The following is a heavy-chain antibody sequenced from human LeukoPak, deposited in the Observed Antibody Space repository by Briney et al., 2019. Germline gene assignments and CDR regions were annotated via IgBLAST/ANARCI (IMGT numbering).Heavy chain of an antibody. CDR1: GGTFSSYA. Sequence: ASVKVSCKASGGTFSSYAFSWVRQAPGQGLEWMGWISAYNGNTNYAQKLQGRVTLTTDTSTSTVYMELRSLRSDDTAVYYCARDVGEGFCSGGSCSDYWGQGTLVTVSS. J-gene: IGHJ4*02. CDR2: ISAYNGNT. D-gene: IGHD2-15*01. V-gene: IGHV1-18*01. CDR3: ARDVGEGFCSGGSCSDY.